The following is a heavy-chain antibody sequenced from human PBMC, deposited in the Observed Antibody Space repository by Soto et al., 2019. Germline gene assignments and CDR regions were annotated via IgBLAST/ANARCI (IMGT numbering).Heavy chain of an antibody. Sequence: ASVKVSCKASGGTFSSYAISWVRQAPGQGLEWMGGIIPIFGTANYAQKFQGRVTITADKSTSTAYMELSSLRSEDTVVYYCARAIRNPLAAAGTWYFDYWGQGTLVTVSS. CDR1: GGTFSSYA. J-gene: IGHJ4*02. CDR3: ARAIRNPLAAAGTWYFDY. D-gene: IGHD6-13*01. V-gene: IGHV1-69*06. CDR2: IIPIFGTA.